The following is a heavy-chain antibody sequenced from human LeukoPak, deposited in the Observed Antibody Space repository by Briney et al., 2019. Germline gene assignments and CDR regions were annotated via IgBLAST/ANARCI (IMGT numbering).Heavy chain of an antibody. J-gene: IGHJ6*03. CDR1: GYTFTSYG. Sequence: GASVKVSCKASGYTFTSYGISWVRQAPGQGLEWMGGIIPIFGTANYAQKFQGRVTITADESTSTAYMELSSLRSEDTAVYYCARVHRGSGRHYYYYMDVWGKGTTVTISS. CDR3: ARVHRGSGRHYYYYMDV. V-gene: IGHV1-69*13. CDR2: IIPIFGTA. D-gene: IGHD3-10*01.